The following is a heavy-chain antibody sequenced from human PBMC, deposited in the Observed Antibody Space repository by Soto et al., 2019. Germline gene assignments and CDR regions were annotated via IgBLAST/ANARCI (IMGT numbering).Heavy chain of an antibody. V-gene: IGHV3-23*01. CDR2: ISGSGGST. Sequence: GSLRLSCAASGFTFSSYAMSWVRQAPGKGLEWVSAISGSGGSTYYADSVKGRFTISRDNSKNTLYLQMNSLRAEDTAVYYCAKDRGGYCSGGSCYGSNYFDYWGQGTLVTVSS. D-gene: IGHD2-15*01. CDR3: AKDRGGYCSGGSCYGSNYFDY. CDR1: GFTFSSYA. J-gene: IGHJ4*02.